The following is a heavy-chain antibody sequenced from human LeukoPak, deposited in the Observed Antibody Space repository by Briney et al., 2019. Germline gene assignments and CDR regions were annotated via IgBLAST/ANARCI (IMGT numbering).Heavy chain of an antibody. J-gene: IGHJ5*02. CDR1: GYSFTSYW. D-gene: IGHD3-3*01. CDR3: ARHGIDFWRGYYPWATLNWFDP. Sequence: GESLKISCKGSGYSFTSYWIGWVRQMPGKGLEWMGIIYPGDSDTRYSPSFQGKVTISADKSISTASLQWSSLKASETAMYYCARHGIDFWRGYYPWATLNWFDPWGQGTLVTVSS. CDR2: IYPGDSDT. V-gene: IGHV5-51*01.